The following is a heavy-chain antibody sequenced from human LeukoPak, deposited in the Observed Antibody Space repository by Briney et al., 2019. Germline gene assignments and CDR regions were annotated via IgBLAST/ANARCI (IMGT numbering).Heavy chain of an antibody. Sequence: PSETLSLTCTVSGGSISSYYWSWIRQPPGKGLEWIGYIYYSGSTNYNPSLKSRVTISVGTSKNQFSLKLSSVTAADTAVYYCARDRRHSSSPTSRYYYYYGMDVWGQGTTVTVSS. D-gene: IGHD6-13*01. CDR1: GGSISSYY. J-gene: IGHJ6*02. V-gene: IGHV4-59*01. CDR2: IYYSGST. CDR3: ARDRRHSSSPTSRYYYYYGMDV.